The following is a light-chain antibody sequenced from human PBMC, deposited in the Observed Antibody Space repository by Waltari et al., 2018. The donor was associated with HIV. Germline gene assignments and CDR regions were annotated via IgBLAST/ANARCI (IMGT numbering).Light chain of an antibody. Sequence: QSVLTQPPSVSGAPGQRVTISCPGSSPNIGAGYDVHWCQQLPGPAPKLLIYADDNRPSGVPDRFSGSKSGTSASLAITGLQAEDEADYYCQSYDSSLSGSFVFGTGTKVTVL. V-gene: IGLV1-40*01. CDR2: ADD. CDR1: SPNIGAGYD. CDR3: QSYDSSLSGSFV. J-gene: IGLJ1*01.